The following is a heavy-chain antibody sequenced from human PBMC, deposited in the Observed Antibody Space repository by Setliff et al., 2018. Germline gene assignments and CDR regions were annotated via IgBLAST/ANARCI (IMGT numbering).Heavy chain of an antibody. V-gene: IGHV3-72*01. CDR1: GFTFSDYS. CDR3: ERLVRYCSTTSCQRTSGDDF. Sequence: HPGGSLRLSCETSGFTFSDYSFDWVRQAPGKGLEWVGRSRNKVSGGFIEYAASVKGRFTISRDDSKNSVFLQMNSLRSDDTAVYYCERLVRYCSTTSCQRTSGDDFWGLGTLVTVSS. D-gene: IGHD2-2*01. J-gene: IGHJ4*02. CDR2: SRNKVSGGFI.